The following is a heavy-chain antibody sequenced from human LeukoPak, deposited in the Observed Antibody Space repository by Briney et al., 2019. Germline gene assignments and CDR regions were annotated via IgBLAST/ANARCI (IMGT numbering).Heavy chain of an antibody. CDR2: IYHSGST. J-gene: IGHJ4*02. CDR1: GGSISRSGYY. V-gene: IGHV4-39*07. CDR3: ARDRAATTPSKV. D-gene: IGHD2-15*01. Sequence: SETLSLTCIVSGGSISRSGYYWGWIRQPPGKGLEWIGSIYHSGSTYYNPSLKSRVTISVDTSKNQFSLKLSSVTAADTAVYYCARDRAATTPSKVWGQGTLVTVSS.